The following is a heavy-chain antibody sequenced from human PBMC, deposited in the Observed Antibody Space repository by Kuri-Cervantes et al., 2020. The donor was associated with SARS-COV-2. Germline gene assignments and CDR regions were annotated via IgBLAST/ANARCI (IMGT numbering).Heavy chain of an antibody. Sequence: ESLKISCAVYGGSFSGYYWSWIRQPPGKGLEWIGEINHSGSTNYNPSLKSRVTISVDTSKNQFSLKLSSVTAADTAVYYCAREQWLRNDYWGQGTLVTVSS. CDR1: GGSFSGYY. V-gene: IGHV4-34*01. D-gene: IGHD5-12*01. CDR3: AREQWLRNDY. CDR2: INHSGST. J-gene: IGHJ4*02.